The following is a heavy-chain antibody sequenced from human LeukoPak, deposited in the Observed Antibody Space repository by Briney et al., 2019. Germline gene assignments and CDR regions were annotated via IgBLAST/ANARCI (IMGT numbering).Heavy chain of an antibody. D-gene: IGHD2-15*01. V-gene: IGHV1-8*01. CDR1: GYTFTSYD. Sequence: ASVKVSCKASGYTFTSYDINWVRQATGQGLEWMGRMNPNSGNTGYAQKFQGRVTMTRNTSISTAYMELSSLRSEDTAVYYCVRGGIGRGYCSGGTCYDNSFGDWGQGTLVTVSS. CDR3: VRGGIGRGYCSGGTCYDNSFGD. CDR2: MNPNSGNT. J-gene: IGHJ4*02.